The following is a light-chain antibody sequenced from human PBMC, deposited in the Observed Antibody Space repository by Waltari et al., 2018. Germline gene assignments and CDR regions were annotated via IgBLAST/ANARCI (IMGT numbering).Light chain of an antibody. CDR1: QSVSSN. CDR2: GAS. V-gene: IGKV3-15*01. CDR3: QQYNNWPPDLT. J-gene: IGKJ3*01. Sequence: EIVMTQSPATLSVSPGERATLSCRASQSVSSNLAWYQQKPGQAPRLLIYGASPRATGIPARCSGSGSGTEFTLTISSLQSEDFAVYYCQQYNNWPPDLTFGPGTKVDIK.